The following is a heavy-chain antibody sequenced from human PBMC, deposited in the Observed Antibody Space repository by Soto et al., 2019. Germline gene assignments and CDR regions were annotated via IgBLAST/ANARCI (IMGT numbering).Heavy chain of an antibody. CDR1: GYSFTSYW. D-gene: IGHD3-9*01. CDR3: ARLGRYYDILTGYPNWFDP. Sequence: GETLKISCKGSGYSFTSYWISGVRQMPGKGLEWMGRIDPSDSYTNYSPSFQGHVTISADKSISTAYLQWSSLKASDTAMYYCARLGRYYDILTGYPNWFDPWGQGTLVTVSS. J-gene: IGHJ5*02. V-gene: IGHV5-10-1*01. CDR2: IDPSDSYT.